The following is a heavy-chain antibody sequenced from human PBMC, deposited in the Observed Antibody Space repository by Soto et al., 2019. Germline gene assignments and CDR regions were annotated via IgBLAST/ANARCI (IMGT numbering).Heavy chain of an antibody. CDR2: IYYRGST. CDR3: ARFNWYFDL. Sequence: QVQLKESGPGLVKPSETLSLTCTVSGGSISSYYWSGFRQPPGKGLEWIGYIYYRGSTNYNPSLKSRVTISVDTSKYQFSLKLSSVTAADTAMYYCARFNWYFDLWGRGTLVTVSS. V-gene: IGHV4-59*01. CDR1: GGSISSYY. J-gene: IGHJ2*01.